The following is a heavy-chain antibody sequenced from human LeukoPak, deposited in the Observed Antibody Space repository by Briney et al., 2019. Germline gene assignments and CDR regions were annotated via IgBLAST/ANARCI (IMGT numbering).Heavy chain of an antibody. D-gene: IGHD3-22*01. CDR2: ISGSGGST. J-gene: IGHJ4*02. Sequence: PGGSLRLSCAASGLTFNSYAMSWVRQAPGKGLEWVSAISGSGGSTYYADSVKGRFTISRDNSKNTLYLQMNSLRAEDTAVYYCAKGPINYYDSSSYYRNYWGQGTLVTVSS. CDR3: AKGPINYYDSSSYYRNY. CDR1: GLTFNSYA. V-gene: IGHV3-23*01.